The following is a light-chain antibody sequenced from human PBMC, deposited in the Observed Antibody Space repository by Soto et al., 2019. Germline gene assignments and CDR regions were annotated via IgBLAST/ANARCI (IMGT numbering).Light chain of an antibody. CDR3: QQRSNWPT. CDR2: DAS. J-gene: IGKJ1*01. CDR1: QSVSSY. V-gene: IGKV3-11*01. Sequence: EIVLTQSPATLSLSPGERATLSCRASQSVSSYLAGYQQKPGQAPRLLVYDASNRATGIPARFSGSGSGTDLTLNISRLEPEDFAVYYCQQRSNWPTFGQGTKVEIK.